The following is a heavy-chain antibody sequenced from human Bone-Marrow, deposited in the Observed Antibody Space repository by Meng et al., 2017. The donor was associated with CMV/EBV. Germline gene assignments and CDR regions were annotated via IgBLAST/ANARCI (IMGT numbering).Heavy chain of an antibody. Sequence: GESLKISCAASGFTFSSYAMHWVRQAPGKGLEWVAVISYDGSNKYYADSVKGRFTISRDNSKNTLYLQMNSLRAEDTAVYYCARGDSSGYWDYFDYWGRGTLVTVSS. V-gene: IGHV3-30*04. CDR3: ARGDSSGYWDYFDY. CDR1: GFTFSSYA. J-gene: IGHJ4*02. D-gene: IGHD3-22*01. CDR2: ISYDGSNK.